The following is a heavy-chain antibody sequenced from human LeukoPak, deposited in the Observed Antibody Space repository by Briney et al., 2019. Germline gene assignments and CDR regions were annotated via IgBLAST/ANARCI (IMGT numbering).Heavy chain of an antibody. CDR2: IYYSGST. CDR3: ARDFRFLEWPGGYGMDV. D-gene: IGHD3-3*01. Sequence: SETLSLICTVSGGSISSYYWSWSRQPPGKGLEWIGYIYYSGSTNYNPSLKSRVTISVDTSKNQFSLKLSSVTAADTAVYYCARDFRFLEWPGGYGMDVWGQGTTVTVSS. V-gene: IGHV4-59*01. J-gene: IGHJ6*02. CDR1: GGSISSYY.